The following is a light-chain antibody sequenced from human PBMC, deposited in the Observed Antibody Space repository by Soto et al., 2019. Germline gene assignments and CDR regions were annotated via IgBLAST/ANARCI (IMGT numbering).Light chain of an antibody. Sequence: QSALTQPASVSGSPGQSITISCTGTSSDVGGYNYVSWYQQHPGKAPKLMIYEVSNRPSGVYDRFSGSRSGNTASLTISGLQAEDESDYYCSSYTSSSTWGFGGGTKLTVL. J-gene: IGLJ3*02. CDR3: SSYTSSSTWG. CDR1: SSDVGGYNY. V-gene: IGLV2-14*01. CDR2: EVS.